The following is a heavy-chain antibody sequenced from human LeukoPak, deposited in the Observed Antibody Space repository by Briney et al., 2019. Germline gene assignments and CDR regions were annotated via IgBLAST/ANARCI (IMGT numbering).Heavy chain of an antibody. D-gene: IGHD4-23*01. Sequence: GASLKISCQGSGSSFTSYWIAWVRQMPGKGLEWMGIIYPDDSDTRYSPSFQGQVTISADKSISTAYLQWSSLKASDTAMYYCARRSYGGKDFDYWGQGTLVTVSS. J-gene: IGHJ4*02. CDR1: GSSFTSYW. CDR2: IYPDDSDT. V-gene: IGHV5-51*01. CDR3: ARRSYGGKDFDY.